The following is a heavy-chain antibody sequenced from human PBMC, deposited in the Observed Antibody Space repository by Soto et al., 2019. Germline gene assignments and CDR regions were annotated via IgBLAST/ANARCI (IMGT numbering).Heavy chain of an antibody. Sequence: QITLRESGPALVRPTQTLTLTCTFSGVSLSSNGLGVGWIRQPPGKALEWLALIYWDDDHRYSPSLKTRLTITKDTSKHQVVLTMTKLDPVDTATYYCAREMYYSTYFDSWGQGTLVTVSS. J-gene: IGHJ4*02. CDR2: IYWDDDH. CDR3: AREMYYSTYFDS. D-gene: IGHD3-10*01. V-gene: IGHV2-5*02. CDR1: GVSLSSNGLG.